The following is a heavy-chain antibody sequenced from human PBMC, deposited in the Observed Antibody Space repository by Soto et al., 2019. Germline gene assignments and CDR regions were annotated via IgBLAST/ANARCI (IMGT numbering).Heavy chain of an antibody. CDR1: GFTFTSSA. Sequence: SVKVSCKASGFTFTSSAVQWVRQARGQRLEWIGWIVVGSGNTNYAQKFQERVTITRDMSTSTAYMELSSLRSEDTAVYYCAGGLEDYYDSSGYSRFDYWGQGTLVTVS. J-gene: IGHJ4*02. CDR3: AGGLEDYYDSSGYSRFDY. V-gene: IGHV1-58*01. CDR2: IVVGSGNT. D-gene: IGHD3-22*01.